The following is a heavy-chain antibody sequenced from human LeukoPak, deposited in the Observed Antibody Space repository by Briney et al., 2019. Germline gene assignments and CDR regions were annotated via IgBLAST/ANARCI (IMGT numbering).Heavy chain of an antibody. D-gene: IGHD2-2*01. CDR3: ARDRGVVRRPAAE. J-gene: IGHJ4*02. V-gene: IGHV1-69*04. CDR2: IIPILGIA. Sequence: ASVKVSCKASGGTFSSYAISWVRQAPGQGLEWMGRIIPILGIANYAQKFQGRVTITADKSTSTAYMELSSLRSEDTAVYYCARDRGVVRRPAAEWGQGTLVTVSS. CDR1: GGTFSSYA.